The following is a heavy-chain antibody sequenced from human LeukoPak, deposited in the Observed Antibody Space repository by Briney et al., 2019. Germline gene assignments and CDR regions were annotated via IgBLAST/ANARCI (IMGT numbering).Heavy chain of an antibody. J-gene: IGHJ4*02. CDR3: ARERWGTYRFQPYYFDY. V-gene: IGHV4-39*07. Sequence: PSETLSLTCTVSGGSISSSSYYWGWIRQPPGKGLEWIGSIYYSGSTYYNPSLKSRVTISVDTSKNQFSLKLSSVTAADTAVYYCARERWGTYRFQPYYFDYWGQGTLVTVSS. D-gene: IGHD3-16*02. CDR1: GGSISSSSYY. CDR2: IYYSGST.